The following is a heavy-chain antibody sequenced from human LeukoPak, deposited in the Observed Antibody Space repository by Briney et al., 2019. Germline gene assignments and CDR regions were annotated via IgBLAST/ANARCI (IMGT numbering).Heavy chain of an antibody. CDR2: INPGDSAT. V-gene: IGHV5-51*01. CDR1: GYNFPNYW. D-gene: IGHD6-6*01. Sequence: GESLKISCKGSGYNFPNYWIGWVRQMPGKGLEWMGFINPGDSATIYSPSFQGQVTMSADKSISTAYLQWSSLKASDTAMYYCARRGSSSPGWDFDIWGQGTMVTVSS. CDR3: ARRGSSSPGWDFDI. J-gene: IGHJ3*02.